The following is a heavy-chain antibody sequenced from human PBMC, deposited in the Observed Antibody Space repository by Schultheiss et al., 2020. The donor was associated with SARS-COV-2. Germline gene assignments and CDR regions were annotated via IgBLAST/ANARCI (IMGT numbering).Heavy chain of an antibody. J-gene: IGHJ4*02. D-gene: IGHD2-2*01. CDR3: ARLYCTRTSCYVDS. Sequence: SQTLSLTCTVSGGSISSYYWSWIRQPAGKGLEWIGYIYYSGSTNYNPSLKSRVTVSVDTSKNQFSLKLNSVTAADTAVYFCARLYCTRTSCYVDSWGQGTLATVSS. V-gene: IGHV4-59*01. CDR1: GGSISSYY. CDR2: IYYSGST.